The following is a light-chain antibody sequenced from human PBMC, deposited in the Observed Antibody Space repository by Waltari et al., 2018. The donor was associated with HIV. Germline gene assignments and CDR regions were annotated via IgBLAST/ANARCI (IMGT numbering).Light chain of an antibody. Sequence: QSAVTQPPSVSAAPGQSVTISCSGANSNIGSNSVSWYQHVPGAAPKLLVNANNERPSARRDRFSGSKSGPSATLVIAGLQTGDEADYYCGAWDNRLGSWVFGGGTKLTVL. J-gene: IGLJ3*02. CDR2: ANN. CDR3: GAWDNRLGSWV. CDR1: NSNIGSNS. V-gene: IGLV1-51*01.